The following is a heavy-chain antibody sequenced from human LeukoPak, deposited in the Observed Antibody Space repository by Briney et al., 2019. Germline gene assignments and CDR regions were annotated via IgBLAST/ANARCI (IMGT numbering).Heavy chain of an antibody. V-gene: IGHV3-23*01. J-gene: IGHJ4*02. CDR2: ITGDGGGT. CDR1: GFTFGDYA. D-gene: IGHD1-7*01. Sequence: GGSLRLSCTASGFTFGDYAMSWSRQAPGKGLEWVSAITGDGGGTNHADSVKGRFTISRDNSKNTLYLQMNSLRAEDTAVYYCAKEPPGGNFVTIDCGGQGTLVTVP. CDR3: AKEPPGGNFVTIDC.